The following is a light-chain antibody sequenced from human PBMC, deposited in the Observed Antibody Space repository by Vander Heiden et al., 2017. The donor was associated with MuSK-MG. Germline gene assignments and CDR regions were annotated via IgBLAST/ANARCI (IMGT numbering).Light chain of an antibody. V-gene: IGKV1-39*01. Sequence: DIQMTQSPSSLSASVGDRVTISCRASESISNHLNWYQQKPGKAPKVLIYTASRRQSGVPSRFSGSGSETDFTLTISSLQPVDFATYYCQQSVNVRWTFGQGTRVEFK. CDR2: TAS. CDR1: ESISNH. CDR3: QQSVNVRWT. J-gene: IGKJ1*01.